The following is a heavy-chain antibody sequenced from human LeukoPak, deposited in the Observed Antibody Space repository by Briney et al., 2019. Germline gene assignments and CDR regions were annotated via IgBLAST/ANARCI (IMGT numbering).Heavy chain of an antibody. CDR2: ISGSGGST. J-gene: IGHJ4*02. Sequence: GGSLRLSCAASGFTFSSYAMSWVRQAPGKGLEWVSAISGSGGSTYYADSVKGRFTISRDNSKNTLYLQMNSLRAEDTAVYYCARTIYDSSGYYYPLSGYWGQGTLVTVSS. CDR1: GFTFSSYA. CDR3: ARTIYDSSGYYYPLSGY. V-gene: IGHV3-23*01. D-gene: IGHD3-22*01.